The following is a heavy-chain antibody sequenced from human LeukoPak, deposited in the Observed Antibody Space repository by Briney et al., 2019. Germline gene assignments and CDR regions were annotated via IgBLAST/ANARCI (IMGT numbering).Heavy chain of an antibody. Sequence: ASVKVSCKASGGTFSSYAISWVRQAPGQGLEWMGGIIPIFGTANYAQKFQGRVTITTDESTSTAYMELSSLRSEDTAVYYCARDRVDYEYSSSSYFDYWGQETLVTVSS. D-gene: IGHD6-6*01. CDR2: IIPIFGTA. J-gene: IGHJ4*02. CDR3: ARDRVDYEYSSSSYFDY. CDR1: GGTFSSYA. V-gene: IGHV1-69*05.